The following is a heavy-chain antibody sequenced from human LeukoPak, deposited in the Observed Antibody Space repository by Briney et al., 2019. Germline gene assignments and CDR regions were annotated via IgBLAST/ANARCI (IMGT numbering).Heavy chain of an antibody. V-gene: IGHV3-23*01. D-gene: IGHD3-10*01. CDR2: ISNNGGYT. CDR1: GFTFSSSA. CDR3: AKEDGWFGELSGFDY. Sequence: GGSLRLSCAASGFTFSSSAMSWVRQAPGKGLEWVSAISNNGGYTYYADSVQGRFTISRDNSKNTLYLQMNSLRAEDTAVYYCAKEDGWFGELSGFDYWGQGTLVTVSS. J-gene: IGHJ4*02.